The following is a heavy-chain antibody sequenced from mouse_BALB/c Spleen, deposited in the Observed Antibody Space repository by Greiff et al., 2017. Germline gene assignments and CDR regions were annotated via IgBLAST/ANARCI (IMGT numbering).Heavy chain of an antibody. CDR1: GFTFSSFG. D-gene: IGHD2-3*01. CDR3: ATGMMVYYYAMDY. Sequence: EVKLMESGGGLVQPGGSRKLSCAASGFTFSSFGMHWVRQAPEKGLEWVAYISSGSSTIYYADTVKGRFTISRDNPKNTLFLQMTSLRSEDTAMYYCATGMMVYYYAMDYWGQGTSVTVSS. CDR2: ISSGSSTI. J-gene: IGHJ4*01. V-gene: IGHV5-17*02.